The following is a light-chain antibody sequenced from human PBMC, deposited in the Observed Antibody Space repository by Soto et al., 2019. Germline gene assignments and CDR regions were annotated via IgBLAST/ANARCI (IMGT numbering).Light chain of an antibody. V-gene: IGLV2-14*01. CDR3: SSYTTSSTYV. CDR2: EVS. J-gene: IGLJ1*01. CDR1: SSDLGTYNF. Sequence: QSALTQPASVSGSPGQSITISCTGTSSDLGTYNFVSWYQQHPGKAPKLVIYEVSSRPSGVSNRFSGSKSGNTASLTISGLQAEDEADYYCSSYTTSSTYVFGTGTKVTVL.